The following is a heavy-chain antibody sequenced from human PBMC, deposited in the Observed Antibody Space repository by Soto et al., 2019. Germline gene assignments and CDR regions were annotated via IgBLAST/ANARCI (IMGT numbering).Heavy chain of an antibody. CDR2: ISYDGSNK. J-gene: IGHJ4*02. CDR1: GFTFSSYG. D-gene: IGHD2-2*01. V-gene: IGHV3-30*18. CDR3: AKALYPVVVVPAAMGY. Sequence: QVQLVESGGGVVQPGRSLRLSCAASGFTFSSYGMHWVRQAPGKGLEWVAVISYDGSNKYYADSVKGRFTISRDNSKNTLYLQMNSLRAEDTAVYYGAKALYPVVVVPAAMGYWGQGTLVTVSS.